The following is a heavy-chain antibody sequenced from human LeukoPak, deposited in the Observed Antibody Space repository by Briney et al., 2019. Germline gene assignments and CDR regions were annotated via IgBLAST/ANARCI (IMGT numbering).Heavy chain of an antibody. CDR2: INHSGST. D-gene: IGHD3-10*01. CDR1: GDSITSYY. Sequence: SSETLSLTCTVSGDSITSYYWSWIRQPPGKGLEWIGEINHSGSTNYNPSLKSRVTISVDTSKNQFSLKLSSVTAADTAVYYCARVWSAGLPDYWGQGTLVTVSS. V-gene: IGHV4-34*01. CDR3: ARVWSAGLPDY. J-gene: IGHJ4*02.